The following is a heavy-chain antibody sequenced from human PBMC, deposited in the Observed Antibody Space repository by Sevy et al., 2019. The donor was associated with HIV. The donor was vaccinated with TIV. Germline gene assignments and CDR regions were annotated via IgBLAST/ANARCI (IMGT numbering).Heavy chain of an antibody. V-gene: IGHV3-15*01. Sequence: GGSLRLSCAASGFTFSNAWMSWVRQAPGKGLEWVGRIKSKTDGGTTEYAAPVKGRFTISRDDSKNTLYLQMNSLKTEDTAAYYCTTDHYDYVWGSYRPAGYWGQGTLVTVSS. CDR1: GFTFSNAW. D-gene: IGHD3-16*02. CDR3: TTDHYDYVWGSYRPAGY. CDR2: IKSKTDGGTT. J-gene: IGHJ4*02.